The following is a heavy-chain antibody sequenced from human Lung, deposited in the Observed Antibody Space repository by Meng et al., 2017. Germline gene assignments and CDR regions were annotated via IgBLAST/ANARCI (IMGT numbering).Heavy chain of an antibody. CDR1: GYNFPDYY. J-gene: IGHJ4*02. D-gene: IGHD6-25*01. Sequence: QVQVWQSVAEAKKPGASVKVSCKPSGYNFPDYYIHWVRRAPGQGLEWMGRINPKSGDTHYAQKFQARVTMTGDTSISTAYMELSGLRSDDTAMYYCARDEDISAAGKLFGDYWGQGTLVTVSS. V-gene: IGHV1-2*06. CDR3: ARDEDISAAGKLFGDY. CDR2: INPKSGDT.